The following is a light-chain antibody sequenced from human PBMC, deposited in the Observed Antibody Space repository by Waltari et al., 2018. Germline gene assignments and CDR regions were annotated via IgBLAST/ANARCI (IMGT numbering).Light chain of an antibody. CDR2: LGS. CDR3: MQALQTPKT. CDR1: QSLLHSSGHHF. Sequence: EIVMTQSPLSLSVSPGESASVSCRSSQSLLHSSGHHFLYWYLQKPGQSPQLLIYLGSYRASGVPARFSASRSGSDFTLKINRVEAEDVGVYFCMQALQTPKTFGQGTRL. J-gene: IGKJ5*01. V-gene: IGKV2-28*01.